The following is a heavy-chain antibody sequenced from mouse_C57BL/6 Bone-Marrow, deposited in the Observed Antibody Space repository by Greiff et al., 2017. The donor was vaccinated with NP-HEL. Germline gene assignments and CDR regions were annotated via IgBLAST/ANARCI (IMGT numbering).Heavy chain of an antibody. CDR1: GFTFSDYY. V-gene: IGHV5-16*01. Sequence: EVQLQESEGGLVQPGSSMKLSCTASGFTFSDYYMAWVRQVPEKGLEWVANINYDGSSTYYLDSLKSRFIISRDNAKNILYLQMSSLKSEDTATYYCARDRELGAMDYWGQGTSVTVSS. J-gene: IGHJ4*01. CDR3: ARDRELGAMDY. D-gene: IGHD3-3*01. CDR2: INYDGSST.